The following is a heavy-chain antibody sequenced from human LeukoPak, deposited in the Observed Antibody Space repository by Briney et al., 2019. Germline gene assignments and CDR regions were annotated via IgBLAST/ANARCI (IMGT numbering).Heavy chain of an antibody. Sequence: PGGSLRLSCAASGFSFSDYYMSWIRQAPGKGLEWVSYISSSGSNIYYADSVKGRFTISRDNAKNSLYLQMNSLRAEDTAVYYCAGDHYYHASRGYLSFLKRGDYFDYWGQGTLVTVSS. V-gene: IGHV3-11*04. CDR2: ISSSGSNI. J-gene: IGHJ4*02. CDR3: AGDHYYHASRGYLSFLKRGDYFDY. D-gene: IGHD3-22*01. CDR1: GFSFSDYY.